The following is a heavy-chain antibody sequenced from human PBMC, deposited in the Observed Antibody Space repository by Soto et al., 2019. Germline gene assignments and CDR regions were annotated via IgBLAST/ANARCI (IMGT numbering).Heavy chain of an antibody. J-gene: IGHJ3*02. CDR2: INPSGGST. CDR1: GYTFTSYY. Sequence: ASVKVSCKASGYTFTSYYMHWVRQAPGQGLEWMGIINPSGGSTSYAQKFQGRVTMTRDTSTSTVYMELSSLRSEDTAVYYCARDGGKGIQLWLLKRYAFDSWGQGTRVTVAS. CDR3: ARDGGKGIQLWLLKRYAFDS. D-gene: IGHD5-18*01. V-gene: IGHV1-46*01.